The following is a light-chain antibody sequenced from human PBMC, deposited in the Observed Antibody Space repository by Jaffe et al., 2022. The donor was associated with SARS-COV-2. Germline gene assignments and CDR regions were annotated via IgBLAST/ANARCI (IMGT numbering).Light chain of an antibody. Sequence: QSALTQPASVSGSPGQSITISCTGTSSDVGGYNYVSWYQQHPGKAPKLMIYEVSNRPSGVSNRFSGSKSGSTASLTISGVQAEDEADYYCSSYTGSATLVVFGGGTKLTVL. CDR3: SSYTGSATLVV. J-gene: IGLJ2*01. V-gene: IGLV2-14*01. CDR1: SSDVGGYNY. CDR2: EVS.